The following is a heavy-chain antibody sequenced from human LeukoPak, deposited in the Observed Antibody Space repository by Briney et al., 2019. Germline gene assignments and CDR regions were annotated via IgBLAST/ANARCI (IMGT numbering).Heavy chain of an antibody. V-gene: IGHV3-9*01. Sequence: GGSLRLSCAASGFTFSNYAMNWVRQAPGKGLEWVSGISWNSGSIGYADSVKGRFTISRDNAKNSLYLQMNSLRAEDTALYYCAKDMGYCSSTSCSEGAFDIWGQGTMVTVSS. CDR3: AKDMGYCSSTSCSEGAFDI. J-gene: IGHJ3*02. CDR1: GFTFSNYA. D-gene: IGHD2-2*01. CDR2: ISWNSGSI.